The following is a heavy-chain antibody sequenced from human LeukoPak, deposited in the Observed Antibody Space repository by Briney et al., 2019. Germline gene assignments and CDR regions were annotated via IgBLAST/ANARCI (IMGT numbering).Heavy chain of an antibody. CDR2: ISGSGGST. Sequence: GGSLRLSCAASGFTFSSYAMSWVRQAPGKGLEWVSAISGSGGSTYYADSVKGRFTISRDNSKNTLYLQMNSLRAEDMAVYYCAKDRIVVVPAAIIYYFDYWGQGTLVTVSS. D-gene: IGHD2-2*02. CDR1: GFTFSSYA. J-gene: IGHJ4*02. V-gene: IGHV3-23*01. CDR3: AKDRIVVVPAAIIYYFDY.